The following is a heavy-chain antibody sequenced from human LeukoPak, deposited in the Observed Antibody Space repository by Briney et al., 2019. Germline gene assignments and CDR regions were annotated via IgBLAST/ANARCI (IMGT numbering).Heavy chain of an antibody. D-gene: IGHD5-24*01. CDR1: GGSISSGSYY. V-gene: IGHV4-61*02. Sequence: SSETLFLTCTVSGGSISSGSYYWSWIRQPAGKGLEWIGRIYTSGSTNYNPSLKSRVTISVDTSKNQFSLKLSSVTAADTAVYYCARDSGDGYNSPIRGFDYWGQGTLVTVSS. J-gene: IGHJ4*02. CDR3: ARDSGDGYNSPIRGFDY. CDR2: IYTSGST.